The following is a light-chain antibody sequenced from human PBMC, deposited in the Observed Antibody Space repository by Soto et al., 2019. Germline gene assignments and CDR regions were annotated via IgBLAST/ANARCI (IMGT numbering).Light chain of an antibody. J-gene: IGKJ1*01. CDR1: QSVSSY. CDR3: PHRFNWTWT. CDR2: DAS. Sequence: EVVITQSPATLSVSPGERATLSCRASQSVSSYLAWYPQTPGQAPRLLIYDASSRATGIPDRFSGSGAGTACTRTISRLEPEDVEVDYCPHRFNWTWTFGQGTKVDIK. V-gene: IGKV3-11*01.